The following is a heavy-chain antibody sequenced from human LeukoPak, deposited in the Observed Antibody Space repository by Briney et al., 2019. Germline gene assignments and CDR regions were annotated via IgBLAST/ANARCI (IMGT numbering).Heavy chain of an antibody. Sequence: GGSLRLSCAASGFTFSDSWMSWVRQAPGEGLEWVANVNQDGSAKGYVDSVKGRFTISRDNARSSLYLQMSSLRPEDTAVYYCATYTHWVAGDVWGQGTTVTVSS. J-gene: IGHJ6*02. CDR3: ATYTHWVAGDV. D-gene: IGHD3-16*01. CDR1: GFTFSDSW. V-gene: IGHV3-7*01. CDR2: VNQDGSAK.